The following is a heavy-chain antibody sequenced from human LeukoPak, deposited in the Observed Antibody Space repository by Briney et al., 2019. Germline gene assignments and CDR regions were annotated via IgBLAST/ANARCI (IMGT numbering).Heavy chain of an antibody. Sequence: GGSLRLSCAASGFRFDDYTMHWVRQVPGKGLEWVSSINGNNRRIVYADSVKGRFTVSRDNAKNSLYLQMNSLRAEDTALYYCARQGFGESDLDYWGQGTLVTVSS. D-gene: IGHD3-10*01. CDR3: ARQGFGESDLDY. J-gene: IGHJ4*02. V-gene: IGHV3-9*01. CDR2: INGNNRRI. CDR1: GFRFDDYT.